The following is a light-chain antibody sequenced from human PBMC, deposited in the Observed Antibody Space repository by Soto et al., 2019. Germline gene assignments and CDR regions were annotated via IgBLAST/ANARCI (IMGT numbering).Light chain of an antibody. CDR1: SSDVGGYNY. Sequence: QSTLTQPASVSGPPGQSITISCTGTSSDVGGYNYVSWYQQHPGKAPKLMIYEVSNRPSGVSNRFSGSKSGNTASLTISGLQAEDEADYYCSSYTSSSTLVVFGGGTKLTV. J-gene: IGLJ2*01. CDR2: EVS. V-gene: IGLV2-14*01. CDR3: SSYTSSSTLVV.